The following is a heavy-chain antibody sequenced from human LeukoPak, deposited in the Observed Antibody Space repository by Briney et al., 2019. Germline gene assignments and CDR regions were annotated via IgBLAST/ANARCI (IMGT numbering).Heavy chain of an antibody. V-gene: IGHV3-30-3*01. CDR1: GFTFSSYA. CDR2: ISYDGSNK. CDR3: ARGEWLSNFNY. J-gene: IGHJ4*02. Sequence: GRSLRLSCAASGFTFSSYAMHWVRQAPGRGLEWVALISYDGSNKYYADSVKGRFTISRDNSKNTLYLQVNSLRPEDTAVYYYARGEWLSNFNYWGQGTLVTVSS. D-gene: IGHD3-3*01.